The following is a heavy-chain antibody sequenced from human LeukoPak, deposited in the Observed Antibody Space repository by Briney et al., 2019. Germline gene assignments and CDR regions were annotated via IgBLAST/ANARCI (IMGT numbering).Heavy chain of an antibody. Sequence: GGSLRLSCAASGFIFSSYEMNWVRQAPGKGLEWVSYIRNGGSTIYYADSVKGRFTISRDNAKNLLYLQMNSLRAEDTAVYYCAELGITMIEGVWGKGTTVTISS. CDR1: GFIFSSYE. V-gene: IGHV3-48*03. J-gene: IGHJ6*04. CDR3: AELGITMIEGV. D-gene: IGHD3-22*01. CDR2: IRNGGSTI.